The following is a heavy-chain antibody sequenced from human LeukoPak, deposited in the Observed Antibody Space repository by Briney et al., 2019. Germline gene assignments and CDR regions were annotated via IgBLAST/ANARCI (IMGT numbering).Heavy chain of an antibody. V-gene: IGHV4-59*01. D-gene: IGHD4-17*01. CDR3: ARGTVTTMYFDF. CDR2: IYYTGST. J-gene: IGHJ4*02. CDR1: GGSISSYH. Sequence: KPSETLSLTCTVSGGSISSYHWSWIRQPPGKGLEWIGYIYYTGSTNYNPPLKSRVTISVDTSKNQFSLKLSSVTAADTAVYYCARGTVTTMYFDFWGQGTLVTVSS.